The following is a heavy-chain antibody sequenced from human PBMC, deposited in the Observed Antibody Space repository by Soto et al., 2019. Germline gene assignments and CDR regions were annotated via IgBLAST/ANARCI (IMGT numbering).Heavy chain of an antibody. Sequence: SETLSLTCTVSGDSISTSYWGWMRQSPGKELEWIGYVYHTGSTNYNPSLKSRVTISVDRSKNQFSLKLTSANAADTAVYYCARGRTVRNYADDSSDYFYFFDYWGQGTQVTVSS. CDR1: GDSISTSY. CDR3: ARGRTVRNYADDSSDYFYFFDY. V-gene: IGHV4-59*01. D-gene: IGHD3-22*01. CDR2: VYHTGST. J-gene: IGHJ4*02.